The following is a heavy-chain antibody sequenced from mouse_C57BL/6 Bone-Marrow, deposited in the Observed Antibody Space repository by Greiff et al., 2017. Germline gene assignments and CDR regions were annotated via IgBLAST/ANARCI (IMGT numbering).Heavy chain of an antibody. CDR1: GFNIKDDY. Sequence: VQLQQSGAELVRPGASVKLSCTASGFNIKDDYMNWVKQRPEQGLEWIGWIDPENGDTEYASKFQGKATITADNSSSTAYMQVSSLTSVDSAVYFCARGAYGGQGTLVTVSA. V-gene: IGHV14-4*01. CDR3: ARGAY. CDR2: IDPENGDT. J-gene: IGHJ3*01.